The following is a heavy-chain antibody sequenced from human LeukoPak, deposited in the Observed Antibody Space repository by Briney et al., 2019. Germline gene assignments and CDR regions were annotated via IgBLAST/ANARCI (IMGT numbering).Heavy chain of an antibody. J-gene: IGHJ4*02. CDR2: ISGSGGST. Sequence: PGGSLRLSCAASGFTFSSYAMSWVRQAPGKGLEWVSAISGSGGSTYYADSVKGRFTISRDNSKNTLYLQVNSLRAEDTAVYYCAKVVRWLRGAYFDYWGQGTLVTVSS. D-gene: IGHD4-17*01. CDR3: AKVVRWLRGAYFDY. CDR1: GFTFSSYA. V-gene: IGHV3-23*01.